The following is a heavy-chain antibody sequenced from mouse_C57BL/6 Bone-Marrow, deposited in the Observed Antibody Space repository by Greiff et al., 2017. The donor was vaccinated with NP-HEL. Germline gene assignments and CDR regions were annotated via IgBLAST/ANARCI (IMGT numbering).Heavy chain of an antibody. J-gene: IGHJ1*03. Sequence: VQLVESGGGLVKPGGSLKLSCAASGFTFSDYGMHWVRQAPEKGLEWVAYISSGSSTIYYADTVKGRFTLSRDNAKNTLFLQMTSLRSEDTAMYHCARRRDSYWYFDVWGTGTTVTGSS. CDR1: GFTFSDYG. CDR3: ARRRDSYWYFDV. CDR2: ISSGSSTI. V-gene: IGHV5-17*01.